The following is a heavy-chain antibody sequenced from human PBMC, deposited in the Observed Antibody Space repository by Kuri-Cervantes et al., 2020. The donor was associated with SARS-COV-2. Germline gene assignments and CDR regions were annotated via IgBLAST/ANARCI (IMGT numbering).Heavy chain of an antibody. CDR3: ATVRVTIFGVVIIGGWFDP. D-gene: IGHD3-3*01. J-gene: IGHJ5*02. CDR2: ISYDGSNK. CDR1: GFTFSSYA. Sequence: GESLKISCPASGFTFSSYAMHRVRQAPGKGLEWVAVISYDGSNKYYADSVKGRFTISRDNSKNTLYLQMNSLRAEDTAVYYCATVRVTIFGVVIIGGWFDPWGQGTLVTVSS. V-gene: IGHV3-30-3*01.